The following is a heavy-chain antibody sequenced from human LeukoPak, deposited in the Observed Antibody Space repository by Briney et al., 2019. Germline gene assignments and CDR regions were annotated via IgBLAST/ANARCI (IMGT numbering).Heavy chain of an antibody. D-gene: IGHD3-9*01. V-gene: IGHV3-30-3*01. Sequence: GGSLRLSCAASGFTFSSYAMHWVRQAPGKGLEWVAVISYDGSNKYYADSVKGRFTISRDNSKNTLYLQMNSLRAEDTAVYYCARELKYYDILTGYYNWFDPWGQGTLVTVSS. CDR1: GFTFSSYA. J-gene: IGHJ5*02. CDR3: ARELKYYDILTGYYNWFDP. CDR2: ISYDGSNK.